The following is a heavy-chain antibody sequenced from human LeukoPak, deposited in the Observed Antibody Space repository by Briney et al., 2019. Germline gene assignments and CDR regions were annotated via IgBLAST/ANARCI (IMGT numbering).Heavy chain of an antibody. CDR2: INHSGST. D-gene: IGHD2-15*01. J-gene: IGHJ5*02. V-gene: IGHV4-34*01. CDR3: TRYCSGGSCKRRFWFDP. CDR1: GGSFSGYY. Sequence: PSETLSLTCAVYGGSFSGYYWSWIRQPPGKGLEWSGEINHSGSTNYNPSLKSRVTISVDTSKNQFSLKLSSVTAADTAVYYCTRYCSGGSCKRRFWFDPWGQGTLVTVSS.